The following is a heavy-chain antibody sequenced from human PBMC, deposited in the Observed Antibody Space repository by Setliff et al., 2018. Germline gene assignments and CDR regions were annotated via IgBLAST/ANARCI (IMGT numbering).Heavy chain of an antibody. CDR3: ARHLLVQGTYHFDY. J-gene: IGHJ4*02. D-gene: IGHD3-10*01. Sequence: LSLTCSLSNGSLTNFYWAWIRQTPGKGQEWIGYIYYSGSTYYNPSLKGRVTLSVDTTKNQFSLKLTSMTAADTAVYFCARHLLVQGTYHFDYWGQGSPVTVSS. CDR2: IYYSGST. CDR1: NGSLTNFY. V-gene: IGHV4-59*04.